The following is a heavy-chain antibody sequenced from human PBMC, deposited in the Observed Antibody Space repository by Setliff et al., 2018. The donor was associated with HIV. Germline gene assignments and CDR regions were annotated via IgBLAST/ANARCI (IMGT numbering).Heavy chain of an antibody. D-gene: IGHD2-21*02. CDR3: ATQGLTVPIPGGYFQH. J-gene: IGHJ1*01. CDR2: IYRSGST. V-gene: IGHV4-38-2*01. CDR1: DYSITSGYY. Sequence: SETLSLTCGISDYSITSGYYWGWIRQPPSKGLEWIGSIYRSGSTYDNPSLKSRVTKSFDTSKNQFSLILTSVTAADTAVYYCATQGLTVPIPGGYFQHWGPGILVTVSS.